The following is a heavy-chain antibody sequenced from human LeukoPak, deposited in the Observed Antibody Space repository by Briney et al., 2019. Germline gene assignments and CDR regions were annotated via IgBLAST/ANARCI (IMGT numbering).Heavy chain of an antibody. CDR2: MNPNSGDT. Sequence: ASVKVSCKTSGYTFTSYDINWVRQATGQGLEWMGWMNPNSGDTGYAQKFQDRVTMTRNTSKSTAYMELRGLSSEDTAVYYCARTRGYSSGYSDYWGQGALVTVSS. D-gene: IGHD5-18*01. CDR1: GYTFTSYD. V-gene: IGHV1-8*01. CDR3: ARTRGYSSGYSDY. J-gene: IGHJ4*02.